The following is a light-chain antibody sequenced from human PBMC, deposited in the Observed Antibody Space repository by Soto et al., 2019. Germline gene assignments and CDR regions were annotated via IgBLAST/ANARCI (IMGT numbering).Light chain of an antibody. CDR3: QQYYSWPRT. Sequence: IVLTQSPGTLSLSPGERATLPCRASQSVSSSYLAWYQQKPGQAPRLLIYGASTRATDIPARFSGSGSGTEFTLTISSLQSEDFAVYYCQQYYSWPRTFGQGTKVDIK. J-gene: IGKJ1*01. CDR2: GAS. V-gene: IGKV3-15*01. CDR1: QSVSSSY.